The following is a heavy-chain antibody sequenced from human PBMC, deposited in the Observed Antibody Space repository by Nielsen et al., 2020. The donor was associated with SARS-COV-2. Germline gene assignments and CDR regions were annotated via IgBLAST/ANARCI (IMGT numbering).Heavy chain of an antibody. CDR3: ARAREPWLMSYYYYYGMDV. V-gene: IGHV3-48*03. CDR1: GFTFSSYE. D-gene: IGHD6-19*01. Sequence: GESLKISCAASGFTFSSYEMNWVRQAPGKGLEWVSYISSSGSTIYYADSVKGRFTISRDNAKNSLYLQMNSLRAEDTAVYYCARAREPWLMSYYYYYGMDVWGQGTTVTVSS. CDR2: ISSSGSTI. J-gene: IGHJ6*02.